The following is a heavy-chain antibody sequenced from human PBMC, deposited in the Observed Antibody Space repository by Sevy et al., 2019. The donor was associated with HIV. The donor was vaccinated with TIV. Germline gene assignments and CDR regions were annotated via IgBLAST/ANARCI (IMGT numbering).Heavy chain of an antibody. CDR1: GYTFTSYG. D-gene: IGHD2-21*02. Sequence: ASVKVSCKASGYTFTSYGISWVRQAPGQGLEWMGWISAYNGNTNYAQKLQGRVTMTTDTSTSTAYVELRSLRSDDTAIYYCARDLGGYGGNSIDYWGKGTLVTVSS. V-gene: IGHV1-18*01. CDR2: ISAYNGNT. J-gene: IGHJ4*02. CDR3: ARDLGGYGGNSIDY.